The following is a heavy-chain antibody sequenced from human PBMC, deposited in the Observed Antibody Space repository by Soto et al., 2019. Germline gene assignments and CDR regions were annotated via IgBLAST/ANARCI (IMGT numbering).Heavy chain of an antibody. CDR2: IIPIFGTA. CDR3: ARPYQDIVVVPAAIPPIYYYYGMDV. CDR1: GGTFSSYA. D-gene: IGHD2-2*02. V-gene: IGHV1-69*01. J-gene: IGHJ6*04. Sequence: QVQLVQSGAEVKKPGSSVKVSCKASGGTFSSYAISWVRQAPGQGLEWMGGIIPIFGTANHAQKFQGRVTLTADESTSTAYMELSSLRSEDTSVYYCARPYQDIVVVPAAIPPIYYYYGMDVWGKGTTVTVAS.